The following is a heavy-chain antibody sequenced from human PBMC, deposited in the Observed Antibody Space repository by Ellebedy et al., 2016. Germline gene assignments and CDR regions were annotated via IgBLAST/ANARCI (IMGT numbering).Heavy chain of an antibody. D-gene: IGHD2-2*01. J-gene: IGHJ4*03. CDR2: IRQDGKEA. CDR1: GGSISRYY. CDR3: VKMPDFDY. Sequence: ETLSLTCIVSGGSISRYYWSWVRQAPGKGLEWVANIRQDGKEAHYMDSVRGRFTILRDNTKDSLHLQMNSLTTEDTAVYYCVKMPDFDYWGQGTLVTVSS. V-gene: IGHV3-7*01.